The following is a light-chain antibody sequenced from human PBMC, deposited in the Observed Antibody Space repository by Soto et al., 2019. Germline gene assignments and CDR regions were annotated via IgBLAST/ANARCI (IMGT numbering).Light chain of an antibody. V-gene: IGLV1-44*01. Sequence: QSVLTQPPSASGTPGQRVTISCSGSTSNIGSNSVNWYQQLPGTAPKLLIYGNNQRPSGVPDRFSGSKSGTSASLAISGLQSEDEAEYYCAAWDDSLNGVVFGGGTKLTVL. CDR2: GNN. CDR1: TSNIGSNS. J-gene: IGLJ2*01. CDR3: AAWDDSLNGVV.